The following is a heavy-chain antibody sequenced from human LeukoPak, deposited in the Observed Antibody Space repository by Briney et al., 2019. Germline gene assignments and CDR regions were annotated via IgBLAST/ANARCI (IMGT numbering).Heavy chain of an antibody. CDR2: IYYSGST. V-gene: IGHV4-59*01. J-gene: IGHJ5*02. CDR1: GGSFSGYY. D-gene: IGHD5-18*01. Sequence: PSETLSLTCAVYGGSFSGYYWSWIRQPPGKGLEWIGYIYYSGSTNYNPSLKSRVTISVDTSKNQFSLKLSSVTAADTAVYYCARDRSRGYSYGYWFDPWGQGTLVTVSS. CDR3: ARDRSRGYSYGYWFDP.